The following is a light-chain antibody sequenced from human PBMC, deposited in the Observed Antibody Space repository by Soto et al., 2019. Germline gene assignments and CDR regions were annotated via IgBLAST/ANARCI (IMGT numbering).Light chain of an antibody. CDR2: SAS. CDR3: QQSDNAPWT. Sequence: DIQMTQSPSSLSASVGDRVTITCRASQSVSSYLNWYQQKPGKAPNLLIYSASTLQRGVPSRFSGSGSGTDLTLTISSLQPEDVATYHCQQSDNAPWTFGKGTKGDIK. J-gene: IGKJ1*01. CDR1: QSVSSY. V-gene: IGKV1-39*01.